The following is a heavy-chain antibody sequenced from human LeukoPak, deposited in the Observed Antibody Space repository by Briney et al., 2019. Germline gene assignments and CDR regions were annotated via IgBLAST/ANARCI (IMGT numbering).Heavy chain of an antibody. CDR3: ARDLLDSSGWYGFYFDY. D-gene: IGHD6-19*01. CDR2: ISFDGSNK. V-gene: IGHV3-30-3*01. Sequence: GGSLRLSCAASGFTFSNYAIHWVRQAPGEGLEWAAVISFDGSNKYYADSVKGRFIISRDNSKNTLYLQMNSLRIEDTAVYYCARDLLDSSGWYGFYFDYWGQGTLVTVSS. CDR1: GFTFSNYA. J-gene: IGHJ4*02.